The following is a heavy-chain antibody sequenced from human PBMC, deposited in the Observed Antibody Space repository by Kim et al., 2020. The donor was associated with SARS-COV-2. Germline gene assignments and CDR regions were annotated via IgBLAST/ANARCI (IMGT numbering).Heavy chain of an antibody. D-gene: IGHD6-19*01. CDR1: GGSFSGYY. J-gene: IGHJ6*02. V-gene: IGHV4-34*01. Sequence: SETLSLTCAVYGGSFSGYYWSWIRQPPGKGLEWIGEINHSGSTNYNPSLKSRVTISVDTSKNQFSLKLSSVTAADTAVYYCASRQDGEVSTSAGVIAVAGIGPYGMDVWGQGTTVTVSS. CDR2: INHSGST. CDR3: ASRQDGEVSTSAGVIAVAGIGPYGMDV.